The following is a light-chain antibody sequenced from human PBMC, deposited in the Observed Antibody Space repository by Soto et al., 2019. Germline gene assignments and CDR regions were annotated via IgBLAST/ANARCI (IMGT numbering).Light chain of an antibody. V-gene: IGKV4-1*01. CDR2: WAS. Sequence: DIVMTQSPDSLAVSLGERATINCKSSQSVLYSSNNKNYLAWYHEKPGQPPKLLIYWASTRESGVPDRFSGSGSGTDFTLTISSLQAEDVAVYYCQQYYSTPGWTFGQGTKV. CDR1: QSVLYSSNNKNY. CDR3: QQYYSTPGWT. J-gene: IGKJ1*01.